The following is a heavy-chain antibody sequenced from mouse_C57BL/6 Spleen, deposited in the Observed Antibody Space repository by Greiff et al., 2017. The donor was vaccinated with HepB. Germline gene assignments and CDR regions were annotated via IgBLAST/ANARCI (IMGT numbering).Heavy chain of an antibody. V-gene: IGHV1-62-2*01. J-gene: IGHJ4*01. CDR3: ARHEGYYYGSRNYAMDY. CDR2: FYPGSGSI. CDR1: GYTFTEYT. Sequence: QVHVKQSGAELVKPGASVKLSCKASGYTFTEYTIHWVKQRSGQGLEWIGWFYPGSGSIKYNEKFKDKATLTADKSYSTVYMEISRLTSEDSAVYFCARHEGYYYGSRNYAMDYWGQGTSVTVSS. D-gene: IGHD1-1*01.